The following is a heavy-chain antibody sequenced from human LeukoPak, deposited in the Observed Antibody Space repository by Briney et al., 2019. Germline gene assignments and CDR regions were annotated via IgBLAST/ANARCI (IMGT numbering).Heavy chain of an antibody. Sequence: PGGSLRLSCAASGFTFSSYWMSWVRQAPGKGLEWVANIKQDGSEKYYVDSVKGRFTISRDNAKNSLYLQMNSLRAEDTAVYYCARDSSGYSSGWYYGHAFDIWGQGTMVTVSS. CDR2: IKQDGSEK. V-gene: IGHV3-7*01. J-gene: IGHJ3*02. CDR3: ARDSSGYSSGWYYGHAFDI. D-gene: IGHD6-19*01. CDR1: GFTFSSYW.